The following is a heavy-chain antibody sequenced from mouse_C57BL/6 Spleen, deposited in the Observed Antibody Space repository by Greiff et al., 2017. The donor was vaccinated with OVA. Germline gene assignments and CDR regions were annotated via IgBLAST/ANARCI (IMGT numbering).Heavy chain of an antibody. V-gene: IGHV3-6*01. J-gene: IGHJ4*01. CDR1: GYSITSGYY. Sequence: EVKLMESGPGLVKPSQSLSLTCSVTGYSITSGYYWNWIRQFPGNKLEWMGYISYDGSNNYNPSLKNRISITRDTSKNQFFLKLNSVTTEDTATYYCARRTYYGNYYAMDYWGQGTSVTVSS. CDR3: ARRTYYGNYYAMDY. D-gene: IGHD2-10*01. CDR2: ISYDGSN.